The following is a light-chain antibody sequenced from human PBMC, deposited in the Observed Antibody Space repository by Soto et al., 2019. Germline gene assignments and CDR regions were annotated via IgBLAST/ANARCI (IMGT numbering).Light chain of an antibody. CDR2: AAY. J-gene: IGKJ1*01. V-gene: IGKV3-20*01. Sequence: EIVLTQSPGTLSLSPGDRATLSCRASQSLNSDFLAWYQQKPGQAPRLLMYAAYRRATGIPDRFSGGGSGTDFTLPIRSLESEDSAVYYCQQRGSSPPWTFGQGTKGDIK. CDR1: QSLNSDF. CDR3: QQRGSSPPWT.